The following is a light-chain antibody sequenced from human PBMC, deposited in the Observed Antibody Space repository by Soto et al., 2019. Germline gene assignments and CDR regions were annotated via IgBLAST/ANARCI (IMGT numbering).Light chain of an antibody. CDR1: QSVSSN. CDR3: QQYNNWPPLT. CDR2: GAS. V-gene: IGKV3-15*01. Sequence: EIVMTQSPATLSVSPGERATLSCRASQSVSSNLAGYQQKPGQAPRLLLYGASTRATGIPARCSGSGSGTEFTLTISSLQSEDFAVYYCQQYNNWPPLTFGGGTKVEIK. J-gene: IGKJ4*01.